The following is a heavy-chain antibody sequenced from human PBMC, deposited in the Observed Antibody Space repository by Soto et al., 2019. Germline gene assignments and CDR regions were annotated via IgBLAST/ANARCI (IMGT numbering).Heavy chain of an antibody. CDR3: ARQASYYYDSSGKKLPIEAGMDV. CDR2: IDPSDSYT. D-gene: IGHD3-22*01. J-gene: IGHJ6*04. V-gene: IGHV5-10-1*01. CDR1: GYSFTSYW. Sequence: GESLKISCKGSGYSFTSYWISWVRQMPGKGLEWMGRIDPSDSYTNYSPSFQGHVTISADKSISTAYLQWSSLKESDTAMYYCARQASYYYDSSGKKLPIEAGMDVWCGGTKLTVSS.